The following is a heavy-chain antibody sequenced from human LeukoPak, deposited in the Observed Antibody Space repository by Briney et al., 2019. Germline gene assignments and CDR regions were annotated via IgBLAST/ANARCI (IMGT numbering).Heavy chain of an antibody. J-gene: IGHJ4*02. V-gene: IGHV3-30*04. CDR1: GFTFSGYA. CDR3: ARVKSMITFGGVIAPLDY. CDR2: ISYDGSNK. D-gene: IGHD3-16*02. Sequence: GGSLRLSCAASGFTFSGYAMHWVRQAPGKGLEWVAVISYDGSNKYYADSVKGRFTISRDNSKNTLYLQMNSLRAEDTAVYYCARVKSMITFGGVIAPLDYWGQGTLVTVSS.